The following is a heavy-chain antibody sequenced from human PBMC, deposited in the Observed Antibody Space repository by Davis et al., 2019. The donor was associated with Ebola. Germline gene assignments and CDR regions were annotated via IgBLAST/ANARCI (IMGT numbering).Heavy chain of an antibody. D-gene: IGHD3-3*01. CDR1: AFTFPNYA. V-gene: IGHV1-46*01. Sequence: GGSLRLSCSVSAFTFPNYAFHWVRQAPGQGLEWMGIINPSGGSTSYAQKFQGRVTMTRDTSTSTVYMELSSLRSEDTAVYYCARAHGIWSGYYKNWGQGTLVTVSS. J-gene: IGHJ4*02. CDR2: INPSGGST. CDR3: ARAHGIWSGYYKN.